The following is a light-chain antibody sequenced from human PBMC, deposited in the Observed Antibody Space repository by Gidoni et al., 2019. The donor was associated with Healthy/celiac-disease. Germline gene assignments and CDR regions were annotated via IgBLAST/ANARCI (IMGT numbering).Light chain of an antibody. CDR3: QQRSNFAT. Sequence: EIVLTQSPATLSLSPGERATLSCRASQSVSSYLAWYQQKPGQAPRLLIYDASNRATGIPARFSGSGSGTDFTLTISSLEPEDFAVYYCQQRSNFATFXPXTKVDIK. J-gene: IGKJ3*01. CDR2: DAS. V-gene: IGKV3-11*01. CDR1: QSVSSY.